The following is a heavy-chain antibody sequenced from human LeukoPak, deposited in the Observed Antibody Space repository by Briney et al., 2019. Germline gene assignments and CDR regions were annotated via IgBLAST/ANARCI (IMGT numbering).Heavy chain of an antibody. CDR3: ARGRYYDSSGYVDY. D-gene: IGHD3-22*01. CDR2: INHSGST. CDR1: GGSISSGGYY. V-gene: IGHV4-39*07. J-gene: IGHJ4*02. Sequence: SETLSLTCTVSGGSISSGGYYWSWIRQHPGKGLEWIGEINHSGSTNYNPSLKSRVTTSVDTSKNQFSLKLSSVTAADTAVYYCARGRYYDSSGYVDYWGQGTLVTVSS.